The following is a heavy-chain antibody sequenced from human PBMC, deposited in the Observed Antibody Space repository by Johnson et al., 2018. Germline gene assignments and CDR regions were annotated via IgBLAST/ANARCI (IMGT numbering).Heavy chain of an antibody. V-gene: IGHV3-7*01. CDR1: GFRISSYW. CDR2: INQDESET. CDR3: ARVRVVDYYGMDV. D-gene: IGHD2-15*01. Sequence: VQLQESGGGLVQPGGSLRLSCVVSGFRISSYWMSWVRQGPGKGLEWVANINQDESETYSVGSVKGRFTISRDNAKNSQYLQMNSLRAEDTAVYYCARVRVVDYYGMDVWGQGTTVTVSS. J-gene: IGHJ6*02.